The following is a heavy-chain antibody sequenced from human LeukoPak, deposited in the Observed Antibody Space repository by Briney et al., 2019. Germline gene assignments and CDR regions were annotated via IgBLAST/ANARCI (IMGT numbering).Heavy chain of an antibody. CDR2: IIPIFVTA. D-gene: IGHD3-3*01. V-gene: IGHV1-69*05. Sequence: GSSVKVSCKASGGTFSSYAISWVRQAPGQGLEWMGGIIPIFVTANYAQKFQGRVTITTDESTSTAYMELSSLRSEDTAVSYCATGLRFLEWLSPDYWGQGTLVTVSS. CDR3: ATGLRFLEWLSPDY. J-gene: IGHJ4*02. CDR1: GGTFSSYA.